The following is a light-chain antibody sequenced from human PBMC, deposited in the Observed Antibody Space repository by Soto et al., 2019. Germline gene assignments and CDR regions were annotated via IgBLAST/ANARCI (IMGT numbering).Light chain of an antibody. CDR3: SSYTSSSFGV. Sequence: QSALTQPASVSGSPGQSITISCTGTSSDVGGYNYVSWYQQHPGKAPKLMIYEVSNRPSGVSNRFSGSKSGNTASLTISGLQAEDEADYYCSSYTSSSFGVFGGGTKLIVL. V-gene: IGLV2-14*01. CDR1: SSDVGGYNY. J-gene: IGLJ2*01. CDR2: EVS.